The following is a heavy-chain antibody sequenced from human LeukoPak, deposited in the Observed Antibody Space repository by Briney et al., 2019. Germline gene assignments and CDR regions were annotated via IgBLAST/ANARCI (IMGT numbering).Heavy chain of an antibody. D-gene: IGHD3/OR15-3a*01. V-gene: IGHV5-51*01. Sequence: GEPLKISCKGSGYSFPNYWIGWVRQVPGKGLECMGIIYPGDSDARYSPSFQGQVTISADKSITTAYLQWSSLKASDTAMYYCAVGTGYYFDLWGQGTLVTVSS. CDR1: GYSFPNYW. J-gene: IGHJ4*02. CDR3: AVGTGYYFDL. CDR2: IYPGDSDA.